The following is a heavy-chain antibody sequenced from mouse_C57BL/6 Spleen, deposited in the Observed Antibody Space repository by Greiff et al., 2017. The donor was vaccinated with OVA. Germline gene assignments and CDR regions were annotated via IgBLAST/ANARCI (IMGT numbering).Heavy chain of an antibody. CDR3: ARWRDYGGWYFDV. CDR2: IDPSDSYT. Sequence: QVQLQQPGAELVKPGASVKLSCKASGYTFTSYWMQWVKQRPGQGLEWIGEIDPSDSYTNYNQKFKGKATLTVDTSSSTAYMQLSSLTSEDSAVYYCARWRDYGGWYFDVWGTGTTVTVSS. D-gene: IGHD2-4*01. CDR1: GYTFTSYW. J-gene: IGHJ1*03. V-gene: IGHV1-50*01.